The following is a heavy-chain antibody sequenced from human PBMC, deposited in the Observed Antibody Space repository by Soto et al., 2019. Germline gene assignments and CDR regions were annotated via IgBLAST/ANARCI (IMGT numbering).Heavy chain of an antibody. CDR1: GFTFSDYY. Sequence: GGSLRLSCASSGFTFSDYYMSWIRQAPGKGLEWLSYISPGSRYPAYADSVKGRFTNSRDNARRSLSLQMNSLTVDDTAIYYCVRGGGGGLFDPWGQGSMVTVSS. CDR2: ISPGSRYP. CDR3: VRGGGGGLFDP. V-gene: IGHV3-11*06. J-gene: IGHJ5*02. D-gene: IGHD2-15*01.